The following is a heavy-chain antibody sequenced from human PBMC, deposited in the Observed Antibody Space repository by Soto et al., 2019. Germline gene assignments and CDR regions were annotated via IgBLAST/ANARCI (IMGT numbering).Heavy chain of an antibody. CDR1: GYTFTSYC. V-gene: IGHV1-18*01. J-gene: IGHJ3*02. CDR3: ARGLLLGYCSGGSCYPDAFDI. Sequence: ASVKVSCKASGYTFTSYCISWVRQAPVQGLEWMGWISAYNGNTNYAQKLQGRVTMTTDTSTSTAYMELRSLRSDDTAVYYCARGLLLGYCSGGSCYPDAFDIWGQGTMVTVS. D-gene: IGHD2-15*01. CDR2: ISAYNGNT.